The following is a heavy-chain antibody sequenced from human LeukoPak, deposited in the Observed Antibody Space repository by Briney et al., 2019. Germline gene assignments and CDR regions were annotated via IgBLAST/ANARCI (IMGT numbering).Heavy chain of an antibody. J-gene: IGHJ4*02. CDR3: ASPGRDGYNYYFDY. V-gene: IGHV4-30-4*01. D-gene: IGHD5-24*01. Sequence: SETLSLTCTVSGGSISSGDYYWSWIRQPPGKGLEWIGYIYYSGSTYYNPSLKSRVTISVDTSKNQFSLKLGSVTAADTAVYYCASPGRDGYNYYFDYWGQGTLVTVSS. CDR1: GGSISSGDYY. CDR2: IYYSGST.